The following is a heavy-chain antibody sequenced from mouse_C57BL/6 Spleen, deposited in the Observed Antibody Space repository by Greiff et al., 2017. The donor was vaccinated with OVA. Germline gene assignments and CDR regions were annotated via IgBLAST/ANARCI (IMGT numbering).Heavy chain of an antibody. Sequence: VQLQQSGAELVRPGPSVKMSCKASGYTFTNYWIGWAKQRPGHGLEWIGDIYPGGGYTNYNEKLKGKATLTADTSSSPAYMQFNSLTSEDSAIYYCARGDYGSSYAYWGQGTLVTVSA. CDR3: ARGDYGSSYAY. CDR1: GYTFTNYW. V-gene: IGHV1-63*01. J-gene: IGHJ3*01. D-gene: IGHD1-1*01. CDR2: IYPGGGYT.